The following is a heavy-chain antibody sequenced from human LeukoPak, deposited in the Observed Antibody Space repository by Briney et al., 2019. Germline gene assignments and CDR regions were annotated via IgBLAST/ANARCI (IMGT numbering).Heavy chain of an antibody. D-gene: IGHD1-14*01. J-gene: IGHJ4*02. CDR1: GYTFTSYT. CDR2: ISAYNGNT. Sequence: ASVKVSCKASGYTFTSYTMNWVRQAPGQGLEWMGWISAYNGNTNYAQKLQGRVTMTTDTSTSTAYVELRSLRSDDTAVYYCARVPILEPHFDYWGQGTLVTVSS. V-gene: IGHV1-18*01. CDR3: ARVPILEPHFDY.